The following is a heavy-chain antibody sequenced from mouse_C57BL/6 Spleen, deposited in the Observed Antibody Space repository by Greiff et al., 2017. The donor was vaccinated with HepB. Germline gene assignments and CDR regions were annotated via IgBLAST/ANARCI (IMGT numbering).Heavy chain of an antibody. CDR2: INPNNGGT. CDR1: GYTFTDYN. D-gene: IGHD4-1*01. Sequence: EVQLQESGPELVKPGASVKMSCKASGYTFTDYNMHWVKQSHGKSLEWIGYINPNNGGTSYNQKFKGKATLTVNKSSSTAYMELRSLTSEDSAVYYWSRGAGTWYFDYWGQGTTLTVSS. CDR3: SRGAGTWYFDY. J-gene: IGHJ2*01. V-gene: IGHV1-22*01.